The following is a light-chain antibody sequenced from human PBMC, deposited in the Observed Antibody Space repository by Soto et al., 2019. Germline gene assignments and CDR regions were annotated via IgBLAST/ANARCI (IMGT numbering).Light chain of an antibody. V-gene: IGKV3-20*01. J-gene: IGKJ4*01. CDR3: QHYRTS. CDR1: QSVSSSY. Sequence: IVLTQSPGTLSLSPGERATLSCRASQSVSSSYLAWYQQKPGQHPRLLIFGASSRATAIPDRFSGSRYGTDFTLTITRLEPEDFAGYYCQHYRTSFGGGTKVEIK. CDR2: GAS.